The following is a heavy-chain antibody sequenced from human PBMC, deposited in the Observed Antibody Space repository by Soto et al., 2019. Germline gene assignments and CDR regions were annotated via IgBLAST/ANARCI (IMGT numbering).Heavy chain of an antibody. CDR2: ISGSDGST. Sequence: LRLSCAGSGFTFSKYAMSWVRQAPGKGLEWVSAISGSDGSTYYADSVKGRFTISRDNSKNTLYLQMNSLRADDTAVYYCAKAIEGYGDSSAFRYFWGQGTL. V-gene: IGHV3-23*01. D-gene: IGHD3-22*01. CDR1: GFTFSKYA. J-gene: IGHJ4*02. CDR3: AKAIEGYGDSSAFRYF.